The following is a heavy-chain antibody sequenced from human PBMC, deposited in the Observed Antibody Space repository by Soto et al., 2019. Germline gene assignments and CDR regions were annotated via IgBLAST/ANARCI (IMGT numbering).Heavy chain of an antibody. CDR3: AKDASPGGWYRGGFDY. Sequence: EVQLLESGGGLVQPGGSLRLSCAASGFTFSNYAMSWVRQAPGKGLEWVSTISGSGGTTYFADSVKGRFTISRDNSKNTLYLHMERLRAADTAVYYCAKDASPGGWYRGGFDYWGQGTLVTVSS. CDR1: GFTFSNYA. J-gene: IGHJ4*02. V-gene: IGHV3-23*01. D-gene: IGHD6-19*01. CDR2: ISGSGGTT.